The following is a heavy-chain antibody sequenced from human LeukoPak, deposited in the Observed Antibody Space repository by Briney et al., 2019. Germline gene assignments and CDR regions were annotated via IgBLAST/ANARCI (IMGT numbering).Heavy chain of an antibody. CDR1: GYTFTGYY. D-gene: IGHD5-24*01. CDR3: ARDKRTGRDGYNYRYYYYYGMDV. CDR2: INPNSGGT. V-gene: IGHV1-2*02. Sequence: ASVKVSCKASGYTFTGYYMHWVRQAPGQGLEWMGWINPNSGGTNYAQKFQGRVTMTRDTSISTAYMELSRLRSDDTAVYYCARDKRTGRDGYNYRYYYYYGMDVWGQGTTVTDSS. J-gene: IGHJ6*02.